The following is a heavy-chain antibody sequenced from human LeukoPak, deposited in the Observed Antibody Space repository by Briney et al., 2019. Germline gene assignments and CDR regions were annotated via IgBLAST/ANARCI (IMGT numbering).Heavy chain of an antibody. V-gene: IGHV3-48*03. CDR2: ISSSGSTI. CDR1: GFTFSSCE. Sequence: GGTLRLSCAASGFTFSSCEMNWVRQAPGKGLEWVSYISSSGSTIYYADSVKGRFTISRDNAKNSLYLQMNSLRAEDTAVYYCARGTRYSSSWYYFDYWGQGTLVTVSS. D-gene: IGHD6-13*01. CDR3: ARGTRYSSSWYYFDY. J-gene: IGHJ4*02.